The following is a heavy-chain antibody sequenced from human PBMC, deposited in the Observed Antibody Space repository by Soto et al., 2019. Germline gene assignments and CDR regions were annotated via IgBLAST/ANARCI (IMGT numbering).Heavy chain of an antibody. CDR1: GFTFSSYA. J-gene: IGHJ4*02. V-gene: IGHV3-23*01. CDR2: ISGSGGST. D-gene: IGHD4-17*01. Sequence: GGSLRLSCAASGFTFSSYAMSWVRQAPGKGLEWVSAISGSGGSTYYADSVKGRFTISRDNSKNTLYLQMNSLRAEDTAVYYCAKGRYGDYLSPVDYWGQGTLVTVSS. CDR3: AKGRYGDYLSPVDY.